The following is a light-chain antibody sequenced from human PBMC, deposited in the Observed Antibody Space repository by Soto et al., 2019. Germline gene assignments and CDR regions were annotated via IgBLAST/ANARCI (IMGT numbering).Light chain of an antibody. J-gene: IGLJ1*01. V-gene: IGLV2-14*01. CDR2: DVS. CDR3: CSYAGSSSYV. Sequence: QSALTQPASVSGSPGQSLTISCTGTSSDVGYYNYVSWYQQHPGKAPKLMIYDVSNRPSGVSNRFSGSKSGNTASLTISGLQAEDEADYYCCSYAGSSSYVFGTGTKVTVL. CDR1: SSDVGYYNY.